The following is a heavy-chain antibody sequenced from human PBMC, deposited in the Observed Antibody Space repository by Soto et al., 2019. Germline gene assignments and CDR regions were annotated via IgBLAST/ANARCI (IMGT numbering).Heavy chain of an antibody. CDR1: GGSFSGYY. CDR3: ARGMKYYYGSGTPQSYGMDV. V-gene: IGHV4-34*01. J-gene: IGHJ6*02. CDR2: INHSGST. Sequence: SETLSLTCAVYGGSFSGYYWSWIRQPPGKGLKWIGEINHSGSTNYNPSLKSRVTISVDTSKNQFSLKLSSVTAADTAVYYCARGMKYYYGSGTPQSYGMDVWGQGTTVT. D-gene: IGHD3-10*01.